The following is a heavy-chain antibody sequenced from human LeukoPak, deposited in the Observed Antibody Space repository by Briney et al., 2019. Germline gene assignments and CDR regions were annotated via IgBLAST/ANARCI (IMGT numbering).Heavy chain of an antibody. CDR2: ISGDGVST. D-gene: IGHD3-10*01. Sequence: GGSLRLSCAASGVTFSSHWMHWVRQASGEGLVWVARISGDGVSTSHADSVWGRFTISRDNAKNTLYLQMNNLKTADTAVYYCARDPHGDSWDSYASGGPHDAFDIRGRGTMVTVSS. CDR1: GVTFSSHW. J-gene: IGHJ3*02. V-gene: IGHV3-74*01. CDR3: ARDPHGDSWDSYASGGPHDAFDI.